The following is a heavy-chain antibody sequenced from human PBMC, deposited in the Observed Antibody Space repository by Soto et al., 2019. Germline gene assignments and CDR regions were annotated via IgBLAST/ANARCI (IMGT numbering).Heavy chain of an antibody. CDR2: INPNSGGT. CDR3: ARVGQWLVTPPPYYFDY. J-gene: IGHJ4*02. CDR1: GYTFTGYY. V-gene: IGHV1-2*04. Sequence: ASVKVSCKASGYTFTGYYMHWVRQAPGQGLEWMGWINPNSGGTNYAQKFQGWVIMTRDTSISTAYMELSRLRSDDTAVYYCARVGQWLVTPPPYYFDYWGQGTLVTVSS. D-gene: IGHD6-19*01.